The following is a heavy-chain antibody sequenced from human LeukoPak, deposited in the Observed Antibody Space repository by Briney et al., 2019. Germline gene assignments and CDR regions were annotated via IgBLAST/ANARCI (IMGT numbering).Heavy chain of an antibody. CDR2: IYTSGST. J-gene: IGHJ5*02. V-gene: IGHV4-4*07. D-gene: IGHD2-2*01. Sequence: SETLSLTCTVSGGSISRYYWSWIRQPAGKGLEWIGRIYTSGSTNYNPSLKSRVTTSVDTSKNQFSLKLSSVTAADTAVYYCAREGVCSSTSCYLGPEGPWGQGTLVTVSS. CDR3: AREGVCSSTSCYLGPEGP. CDR1: GGSISRYY.